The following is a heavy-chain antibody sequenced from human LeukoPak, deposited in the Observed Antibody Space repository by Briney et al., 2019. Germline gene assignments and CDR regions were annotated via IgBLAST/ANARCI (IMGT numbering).Heavy chain of an antibody. Sequence: GGSLRLSCAASGFSFNSYAMSWVRQAPGKGLEWVSAVSGRGERKYYADFVQGRFSISRDNSKDTGYLQMNSLRAGDTAIYYCANQPGLYDSGWSWTYHFFGVDVWGQGTTVTVSS. CDR2: VSGRGERK. V-gene: IGHV3-23*01. J-gene: IGHJ6*02. CDR1: GFSFNSYA. D-gene: IGHD6-19*01. CDR3: ANQPGLYDSGWSWTYHFFGVDV.